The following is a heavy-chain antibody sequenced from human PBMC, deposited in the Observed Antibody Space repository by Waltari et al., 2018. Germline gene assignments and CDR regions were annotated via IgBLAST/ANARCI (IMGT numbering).Heavy chain of an antibody. CDR1: GFSFSDFN. J-gene: IGHJ5*02. V-gene: IGHV3-48*01. Sequence: VQLVEAGGTLVQPGESLRLSCAASGFSFSDFNMNWVRQAPGKGPVCISYISGSGTTIYYADSVKGRFTVSRDNVKNSLYLQMNNLRVEDTAVYYCARVHGKWFNPWGQGTLVTVSS. CDR2: ISGSGTTI. CDR3: ARVHGKWFNP.